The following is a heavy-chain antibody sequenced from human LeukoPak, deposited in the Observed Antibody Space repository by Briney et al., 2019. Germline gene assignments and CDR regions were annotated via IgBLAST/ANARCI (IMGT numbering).Heavy chain of an antibody. V-gene: IGHV3-9*01. CDR1: GFTFSSYA. J-gene: IGHJ4*02. CDR3: AKDMDSYVEMATVD. D-gene: IGHD5-24*01. Sequence: GGSLRLSCAASGFTFSSYAMSWVRQAPGKGLEWVSGISWNSGSIGYADSVKGRFTISRDNAKNSLYLQMNSLRAEDTALYYCAKDMDSYVEMATVDWGQGTLVTVSS. CDR2: ISWNSGSI.